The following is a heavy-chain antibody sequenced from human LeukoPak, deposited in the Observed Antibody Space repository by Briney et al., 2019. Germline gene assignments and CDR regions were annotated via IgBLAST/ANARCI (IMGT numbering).Heavy chain of an antibody. J-gene: IGHJ4*02. V-gene: IGHV1-2*02. CDR3: ARGIREGYPTIFGVVGFDY. CDR1: GYTFTGYY. CDR2: INPNSGGT. Sequence: ASVKVSCKASGYTFTGYYMHWVRQAPGQGLEWMGWINPNSGGTNYAQKFQGRVTMTRDTSISTAYMELSRLRSEDTAVYYCARGIREGYPTIFGVVGFDYWGQGTLVTVSS. D-gene: IGHD3-3*01.